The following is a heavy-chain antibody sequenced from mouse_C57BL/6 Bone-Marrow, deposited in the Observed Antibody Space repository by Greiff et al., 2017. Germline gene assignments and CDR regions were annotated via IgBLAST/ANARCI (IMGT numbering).Heavy chain of an antibody. CDR2: IDPENGDT. CDR1: GFNIKDDY. D-gene: IGHD2-3*01. CDR3: TFVDGYPRAY. V-gene: IGHV14-4*01. J-gene: IGHJ3*01. Sequence: EVQLQQSGAELVRPGASVKLSCTASGFNIKDDYMHWVKQRPEQGLEWIGWIDPENGDTEYASKFQGKATITADTSSNTAYLQLSSLPSEDTAVYYCTFVDGYPRAYWGQGTLVTVSA.